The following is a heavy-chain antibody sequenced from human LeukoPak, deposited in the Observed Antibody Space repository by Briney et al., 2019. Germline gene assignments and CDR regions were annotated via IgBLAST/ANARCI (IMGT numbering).Heavy chain of an antibody. CDR2: IDPDGSEK. D-gene: IGHD3-10*01. CDR1: GFTFNSYW. CDR3: ARIYYFGDNNWRYFDN. Sequence: PGGSLRLSCAASGFTFNSYWMSWVRQAPGKGLEGVANIDPDGSEKQYGDSVKGRFTTSRDSAKNSLYLQMNSLRAEDTAIYYCARIYYFGDNNWRYFDNWGQGTLVTVSS. J-gene: IGHJ4*02. V-gene: IGHV3-7*01.